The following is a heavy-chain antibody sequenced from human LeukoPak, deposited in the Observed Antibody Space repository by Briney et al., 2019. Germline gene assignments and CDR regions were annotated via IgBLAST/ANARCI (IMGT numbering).Heavy chain of an antibody. V-gene: IGHV3-21*01. CDR2: IDLSSSFI. CDR3: ATYSSLNRREFQY. J-gene: IGHJ1*01. Sequence: PGGSLRLSCAASGFTFDSYNMNWVRQAPGKGLEWVSSIDLSSSFIYYADSVKGRFTISRDNAKNSLYLQMNSLRAEDTAVYYCATYSSLNRREFQYWGQGTLLTVSS. CDR1: GFTFDSYN. D-gene: IGHD3-22*01.